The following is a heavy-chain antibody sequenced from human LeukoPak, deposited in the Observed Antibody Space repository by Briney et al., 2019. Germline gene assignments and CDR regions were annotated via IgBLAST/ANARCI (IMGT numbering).Heavy chain of an antibody. CDR1: GFTFSSYW. Sequence: GGSLRLSCAASGFTFSSYWMHWVRQAPGKGLEWVAFIRYDGSNKYYADSVKGRFTISRDNSKNTLYLQMNSLRAEDTAVYYCAKGVAQYYFDYWGQGTLVTVSS. CDR3: AKGVAQYYFDY. CDR2: IRYDGSNK. J-gene: IGHJ4*02. V-gene: IGHV3-30*02. D-gene: IGHD2-21*01.